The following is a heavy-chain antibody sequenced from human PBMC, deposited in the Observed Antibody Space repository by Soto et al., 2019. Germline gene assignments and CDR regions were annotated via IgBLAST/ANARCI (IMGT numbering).Heavy chain of an antibody. CDR2: MNPNSGNT. Sequence: QVQLVQSGAEVKKPGASVKVSCKASGYTFTSYDINWVRQATGQGLEWMGWMNPNSGNTGYAQKFQGRVTMTRNTSIRTAYMELSSVRSEDTAVYYCARGINYYDSGDDAFDPWGRGTMVTVSS. CDR3: ARGINYYDSGDDAFDP. V-gene: IGHV1-8*01. D-gene: IGHD3-10*01. CDR1: GYTFTSYD. J-gene: IGHJ3*01.